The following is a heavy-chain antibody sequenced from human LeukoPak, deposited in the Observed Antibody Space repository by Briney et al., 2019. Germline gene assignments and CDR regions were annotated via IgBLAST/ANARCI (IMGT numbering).Heavy chain of an antibody. CDR1: GFTFSSYW. J-gene: IGHJ5*02. Sequence: PGGSLRLSCAASGFTFSSYWMSWVRQAPGKGLEWVANIKQDGREKYYVDSVKGRFTISRDNAKNSLYLQMNSLRAEDTAVYYCARWGIAVAGSLFDPWGQGTLVTVSS. CDR2: IKQDGREK. D-gene: IGHD6-19*01. CDR3: ARWGIAVAGSLFDP. V-gene: IGHV3-7*01.